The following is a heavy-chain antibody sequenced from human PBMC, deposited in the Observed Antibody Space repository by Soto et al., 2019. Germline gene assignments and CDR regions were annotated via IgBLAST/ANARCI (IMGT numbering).Heavy chain of an antibody. D-gene: IGHD1-1*01. V-gene: IGHV4-59*08. J-gene: IGHJ4*02. CDR2: IYYSGST. Sequence: SETLSLTCTVSGGSISSYYWSWIRQPPGKGLEWIGYIYYSGSTNYNPSLKSRVTISVDTSKNQFSLKLSSVTAADTAVYYCARQRGLEPYYFDYWGQGTLVTVSS. CDR3: ARQRGLEPYYFDY. CDR1: GGSISSYY.